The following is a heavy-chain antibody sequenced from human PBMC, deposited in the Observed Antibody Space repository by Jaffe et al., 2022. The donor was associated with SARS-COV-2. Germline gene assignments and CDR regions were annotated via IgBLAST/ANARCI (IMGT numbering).Heavy chain of an antibody. V-gene: IGHV4-59*01. CDR1: GGSISSYY. D-gene: IGHD2-15*01. Sequence: QVQLQESGPGLVKPSETLSLTCTVSGGSISSYYWSWIRQPPGKGLEWIGYIYYSGSTNYNPSLKSRVTISVDTSKNQFSLKLSSVTAADTAVYYCARWRRYCSGGSCYPIFDYWGQGTLVTVSS. CDR3: ARWRRYCSGGSCYPIFDY. CDR2: IYYSGST. J-gene: IGHJ4*02.